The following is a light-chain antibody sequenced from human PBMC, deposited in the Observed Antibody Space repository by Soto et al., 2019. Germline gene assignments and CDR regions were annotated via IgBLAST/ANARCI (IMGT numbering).Light chain of an antibody. CDR1: QNINNY. V-gene: IGKV1-33*01. CDR3: QQYENLPT. J-gene: IGKJ5*01. Sequence: DIQMTQAPSSLSASVGDIVTITCQASQNINNYLNWYQQKPGRAPKLLIYDASNLEAGVPSRFRGSGSGTVFTFTISRLQPEDIATYYCQQYENLPTFGQGTRLEIK. CDR2: DAS.